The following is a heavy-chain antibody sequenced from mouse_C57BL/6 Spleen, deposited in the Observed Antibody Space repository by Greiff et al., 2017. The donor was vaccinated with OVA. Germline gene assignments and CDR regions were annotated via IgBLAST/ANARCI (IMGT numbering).Heavy chain of an antibody. CDR2: IYPYNDGT. CDR3: AREGGYYGNYYWYFDV. CDR1: GYTFTSYV. Sequence: EVQLQQSGPELVKPGASVKMSCKASGYTFTSYVMHWVKQKPGQGLEWIGYIYPYNDGTKYNEKFKGKATLTSDKSSSTAYMELSSLTSEDSAVYYCAREGGYYGNYYWYFDVWGTGTTVTVSS. V-gene: IGHV1-14*01. J-gene: IGHJ1*03. D-gene: IGHD2-1*01.